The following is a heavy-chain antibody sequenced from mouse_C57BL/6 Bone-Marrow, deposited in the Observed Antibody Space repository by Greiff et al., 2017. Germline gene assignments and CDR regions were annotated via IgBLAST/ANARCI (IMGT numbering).Heavy chain of an antibody. D-gene: IGHD2-4*01. CDR3: ARPDDYAGFAY. J-gene: IGHJ3*01. V-gene: IGHV5-17*01. CDR2: ISSGSSTI. Sequence: EVQLVESGGGLVKPGGSLKLSCAASGFTFSDYGMHWVRQAPEKGLEWVEYISSGSSTIYYADTVKGRFTISRDNAKNTLFLQMISLRSEDTAMYYCARPDDYAGFAYGGQGTLVTVSA. CDR1: GFTFSDYG.